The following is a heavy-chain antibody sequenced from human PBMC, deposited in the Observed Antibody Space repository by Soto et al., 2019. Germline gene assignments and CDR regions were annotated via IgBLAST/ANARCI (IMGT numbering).Heavy chain of an antibody. CDR1: GYTFTSYG. CDR3: ARGLGYCSGGSCSYYYGMDV. V-gene: IGHV1-18*01. CDR2: ISAYNGNT. D-gene: IGHD2-15*01. Sequence: QVQLVQSGSEVKKPGASVKVSCKASGYTFTSYGISWVRQAPGQGLEWMGWISAYNGNTNYAQKLQGRVTMTTDTSTSTAYMELRSLRSDDTAVYYCARGLGYCSGGSCSYYYGMDVWGQGTTVTVSS. J-gene: IGHJ6*02.